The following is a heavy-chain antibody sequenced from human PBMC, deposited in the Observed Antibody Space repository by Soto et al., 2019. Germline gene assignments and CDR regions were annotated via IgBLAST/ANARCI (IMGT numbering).Heavy chain of an antibody. D-gene: IGHD4-17*01. CDR3: ARDGTPPRYGDDYFDY. J-gene: IGHJ4*02. V-gene: IGHV3-11*01. CDR1: GFTFSDYY. Sequence: QVQLVEAGGGLGKPGGSLRLSCAASGFTFSDYYMTWIRQAPGKGLEWVSYISSSGSTIYYADSVKGRFTISRDNAKNSLYLQMNRLRADDTAVYYCARDGTPPRYGDDYFDYWGQGTLVTVSS. CDR2: ISSSGSTI.